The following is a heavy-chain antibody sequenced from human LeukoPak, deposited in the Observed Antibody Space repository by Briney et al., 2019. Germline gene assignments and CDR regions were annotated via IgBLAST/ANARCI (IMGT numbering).Heavy chain of an antibody. CDR1: GFTFSDYY. D-gene: IGHD3-9*01. Sequence: PGGSLRLSCAASGFTFSDYYMSWIRQAPGKGLEWVSYISSSGSTIYYADSVKGRFTISRDNAKNSLYLQMNSLRAEDTAVYYCASSAYYDILTGWGAFDIWGQGTMVTVSS. V-gene: IGHV3-11*01. J-gene: IGHJ3*02. CDR2: ISSSGSTI. CDR3: ASSAYYDILTGWGAFDI.